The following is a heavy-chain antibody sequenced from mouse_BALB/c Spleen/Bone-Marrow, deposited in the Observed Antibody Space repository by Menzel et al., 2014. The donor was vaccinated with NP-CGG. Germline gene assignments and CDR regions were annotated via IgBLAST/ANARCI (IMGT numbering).Heavy chain of an antibody. CDR1: GFNIKDTY. D-gene: IGHD1-3*01. CDR3: AKYNYGLYFDV. CDR2: IDPANGNT. Sequence: VQLKQSGAELVKPGASVKSSCTASGFNIKDTYIHWVKQRPEQGLEWIGRIDPANGNTKYDPKFQGKATITADTSSNSAYLQLSSLTSEDTAVYYCAKYNYGLYFDVWGAGTTVTVSS. J-gene: IGHJ1*01. V-gene: IGHV14-3*02.